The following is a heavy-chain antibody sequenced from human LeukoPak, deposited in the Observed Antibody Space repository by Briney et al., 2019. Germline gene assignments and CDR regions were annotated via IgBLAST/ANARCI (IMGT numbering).Heavy chain of an antibody. CDR1: GGSFSGYY. V-gene: IGHV4-34*01. CDR2: INHSGST. CDR3: ARPLSLGYCSGGSCYGRGAWFDR. D-gene: IGHD2-15*01. J-gene: IGHJ5*02. Sequence: PSETLSLTCAVYGGSFSGYYWNWIRQPPGKGLEWIGEINHSGSTNYNPSLKSRVTISVDKSKNQFSLKLRSVTAADTAVYYCARPLSLGYCSGGSCYGRGAWFDRWGQGTLVTVSS.